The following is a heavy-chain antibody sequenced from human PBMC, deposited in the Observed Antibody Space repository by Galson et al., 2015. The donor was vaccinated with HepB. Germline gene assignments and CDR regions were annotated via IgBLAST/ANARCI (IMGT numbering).Heavy chain of an antibody. CDR2: ISAYNGDT. D-gene: IGHD3-10*01. J-gene: IGHJ4*02. CDR3: ARVGGSVEY. Sequence: SVKVSCKASSYTFTSYAITWVRQAPGQGLEWMGWISAYNGDTNYAQKFLDRVTMTTDTSTRTAYMELTSLISDDTAVYYCARVGGSVEYWGQGTLVTVSS. CDR1: SYTFTSYA. V-gene: IGHV1-18*01.